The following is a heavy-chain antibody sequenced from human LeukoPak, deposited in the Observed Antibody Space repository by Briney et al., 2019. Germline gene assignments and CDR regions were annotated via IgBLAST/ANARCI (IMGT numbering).Heavy chain of an antibody. J-gene: IGHJ6*03. CDR1: GGSISSSSYY. V-gene: IGHV4-39*01. CDR3: ARHLRGNPRYYYYYYMDV. Sequence: SETLSPTCTVSGGSISSSSYYWGWIRQPPGKGLEWIGSIYYSGSTYYNPSLQSRVTISVDTSKNQFSLKLTSVTAADTAVYYCARHLRGNPRYYYYYYMDVWGKGTTVTVSS. D-gene: IGHD3-3*01. CDR2: IYYSGST.